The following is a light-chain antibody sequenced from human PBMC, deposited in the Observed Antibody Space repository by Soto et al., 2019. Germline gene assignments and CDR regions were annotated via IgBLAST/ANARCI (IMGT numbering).Light chain of an antibody. CDR2: DVS. CDR1: ISDVGSYNY. CDR3: GLYTASSNYV. J-gene: IGLJ1*01. Sequence: QSALTQPASVSESPGQSITISCTGTISDVGSYNYVSWYQQYPGKAPKLMIYDVSTRPSGVSDRVAGSKSGNTASLTISELRAEDQADYYCGLYTASSNYVFGTGTKVTVL. V-gene: IGLV2-14*03.